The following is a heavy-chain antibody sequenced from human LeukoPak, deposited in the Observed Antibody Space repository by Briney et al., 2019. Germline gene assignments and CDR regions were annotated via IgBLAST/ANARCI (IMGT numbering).Heavy chain of an antibody. D-gene: IGHD4-17*01. Sequence: GASVKVSCKASGYTFTGYYMHWVRQAPGQGLEWMGLINPNSGGTNYAQKFQGRVTMTRDTSISTAYMELSRLRSDDTAVYYCATPPEDYGDYYYYGMDVWGQGTTVTVSS. CDR2: INPNSGGT. CDR3: ATPPEDYGDYYYYGMDV. V-gene: IGHV1-2*02. J-gene: IGHJ6*02. CDR1: GYTFTGYY.